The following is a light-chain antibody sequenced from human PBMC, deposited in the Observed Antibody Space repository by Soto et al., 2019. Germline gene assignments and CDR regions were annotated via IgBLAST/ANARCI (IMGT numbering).Light chain of an antibody. CDR1: QSVSSSY. CDR3: QQYGSAPAT. CDR2: GAS. J-gene: IGKJ1*01. Sequence: EIVLTQSPGTLSLSPGERATLSCRASQSVSSSYLAWCQQKPGQAPRVLIYGASSRATGILDRFSGSGAGTDFTLTISRLEPEDFAVYYCQQYGSAPATFGQGTKVEIK. V-gene: IGKV3-20*01.